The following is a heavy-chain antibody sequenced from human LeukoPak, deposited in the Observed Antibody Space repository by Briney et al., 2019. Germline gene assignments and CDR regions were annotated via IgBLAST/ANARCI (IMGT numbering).Heavy chain of an antibody. CDR3: ARGRGYHGGGIDY. Sequence: PSETLSLTCAVYGGSFSGYYWSWIRQPPGKGLEWIGEINHSGSTNYNPSLKSRVTISVDTSKNQFSLKLSSVTAADTAVYYCARGRGYHGGGIDYWGQGTLVTVSS. D-gene: IGHD6-25*01. J-gene: IGHJ4*02. V-gene: IGHV4-34*01. CDR1: GGSFSGYY. CDR2: INHSGST.